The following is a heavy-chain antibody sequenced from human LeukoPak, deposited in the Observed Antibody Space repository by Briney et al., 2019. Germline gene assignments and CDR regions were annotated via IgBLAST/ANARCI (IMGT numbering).Heavy chain of an antibody. CDR2: ISAYNGNT. Sequence: ASVKVSCKASGYTFTSYGISWVRQAPGQGLEWMGWISAYNGNTNYAQKLQGRVTMTTDTSTSTAYMELRSLRSDDTAVYYCARAGNMRFGELLGTYYYGMDVWGQGTTVTVSS. D-gene: IGHD3-10*01. CDR3: ARAGNMRFGELLGTYYYGMDV. J-gene: IGHJ6*02. CDR1: GYTFTSYG. V-gene: IGHV1-18*01.